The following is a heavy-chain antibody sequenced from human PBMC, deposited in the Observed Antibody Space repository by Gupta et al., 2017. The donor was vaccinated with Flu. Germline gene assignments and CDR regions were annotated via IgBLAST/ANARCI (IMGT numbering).Heavy chain of an antibody. J-gene: IGHJ6*02. CDR2: IYSGGST. Sequence: EVQLVETGGGLIQPGGSLRLSCAASGFTVSSNYMSWVRQAPGKGLEWVSVIYSGGSTYYADSVKGRFTISRDNSKNTLYLQMNSLRAEDTAVYYCARVAGSLVPAAIRARVYYGMDVWGQGTTVTVSS. D-gene: IGHD2-2*02. V-gene: IGHV3-53*02. CDR3: ARVAGSLVPAAIRARVYYGMDV. CDR1: GFTVSSNY.